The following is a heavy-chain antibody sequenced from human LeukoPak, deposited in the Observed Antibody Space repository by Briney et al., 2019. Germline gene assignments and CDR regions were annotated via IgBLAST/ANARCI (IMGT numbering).Heavy chain of an antibody. V-gene: IGHV4-4*09. CDR1: GGSISSYY. D-gene: IGHD1-26*01. J-gene: IGHJ6*03. Sequence: PSETLSLTCIVSGGSISSYYWSWIRQPPGKGLEWIGSIYTSGSTNYKPSLKSRVTISVDTSKNQFSLKLTSLTAADTAVYYCARLLPPSGSYSYYYYYMDVWGKGTTVTVSS. CDR2: IYTSGST. CDR3: ARLLPPSGSYSYYYYYMDV.